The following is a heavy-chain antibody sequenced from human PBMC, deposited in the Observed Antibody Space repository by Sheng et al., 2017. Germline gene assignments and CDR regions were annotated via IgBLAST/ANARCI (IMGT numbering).Heavy chain of an antibody. Sequence: QVQLVQSGAEVKKPGSSVKVSCKASGGTFSSYAISWVRQAPGQGLEWMGGIIPIFGTANYAQKFQGRVTITTDESTSTAYMELSSLRSEDTAVYYCARDGVAAATKGRYYYYYYMDVWGKGTTVTVSS. J-gene: IGHJ6*03. CDR2: IIPIFGTA. D-gene: IGHD2-15*01. V-gene: IGHV1-69*05. CDR3: ARDGVAAATKGRYYYYYYMDV. CDR1: GGTFSSYA.